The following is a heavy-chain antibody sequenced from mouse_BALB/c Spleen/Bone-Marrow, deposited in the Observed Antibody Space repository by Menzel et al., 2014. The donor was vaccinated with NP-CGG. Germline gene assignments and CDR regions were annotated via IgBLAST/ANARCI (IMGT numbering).Heavy chain of an antibody. V-gene: IGHV5-6*01. Sequence: EVKLVESGGDLVKPGGSLKLSCAASGFTFSNYGMSWVRQTPDKRLEWVATISSGGSYTYFPDSVKGRFTISRDNAKNTLYLQMNSLKSEDAAMYYCARLAPEYAMDYWGQGTSVTVSS. CDR1: GFTFSNYG. J-gene: IGHJ4*01. CDR2: ISSGGSYT. D-gene: IGHD3-1*01. CDR3: ARLAPEYAMDY.